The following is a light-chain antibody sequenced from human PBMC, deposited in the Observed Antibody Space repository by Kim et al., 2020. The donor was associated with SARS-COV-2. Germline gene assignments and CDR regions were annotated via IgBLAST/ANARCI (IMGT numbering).Light chain of an antibody. CDR1: QSVSSY. J-gene: IGKJ4*01. Sequence: GERAALSCRARQSVSSYLAWYQQKPGQAPGLLIFDASNRATGIPARFSGSGSGTDFTLTISSLEPEDFAVYYWQLRSNWSPLTFGGGTKVDIK. V-gene: IGKV3-11*01. CDR2: DAS. CDR3: QLRSNWSPLT.